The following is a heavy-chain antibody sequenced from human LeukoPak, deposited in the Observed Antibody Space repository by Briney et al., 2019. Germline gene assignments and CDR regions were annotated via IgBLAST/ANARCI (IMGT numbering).Heavy chain of an antibody. CDR1: GFTFSTYS. D-gene: IGHD2-2*01. V-gene: IGHV3-21*06. CDR2: ISATSTYI. CDR3: ARVGADTSYAPDY. J-gene: IGHJ4*02. Sequence: GGSLRLSCAASGFTFSTYSMNWVRQAPGKGLEWVSSISATSTYIYYAESVKGRFTISRDNGESSLYLQMDSLRAEDTAVYYCARVGADTSYAPDYRGQGTLATVSS.